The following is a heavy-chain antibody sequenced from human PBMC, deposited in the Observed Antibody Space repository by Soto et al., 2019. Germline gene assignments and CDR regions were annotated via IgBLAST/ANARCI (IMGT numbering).Heavy chain of an antibody. CDR2: VIPSIGMA. CDR1: GGTFSDYI. Sequence: QVKLVQSGAEVKKPGSSVKVSCKASGGTFSDYIINWVRQAPGQGLEWMGRVIPSIGMANTAQNFQGRVTITADQSTSTTYMELISLRSEDTAVFYCATDDHGLARLSWGQGTLVTVSS. D-gene: IGHD4-17*01. J-gene: IGHJ5*02. V-gene: IGHV1-69*08. CDR3: ATDDHGLARLS.